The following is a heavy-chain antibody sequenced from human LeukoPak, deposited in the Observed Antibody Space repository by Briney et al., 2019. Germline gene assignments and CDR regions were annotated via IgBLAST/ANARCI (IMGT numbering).Heavy chain of an antibody. V-gene: IGHV3-23*01. J-gene: IGHJ4*02. CDR2: ISGSGSST. CDR1: GFTFSSYA. Sequence: PGGSLRLSCAASGFTFSSYAMSWVRQAPGKGLEWVSGISGSGSSTYYADSVKGRFTISRGNSKNTLYLQMNSLRAEDTAVYYCAKSGALAYYYGSGSYFSYYFDYWGQGTLVTVSS. D-gene: IGHD3-10*01. CDR3: AKSGALAYYYGSGSYFSYYFDY.